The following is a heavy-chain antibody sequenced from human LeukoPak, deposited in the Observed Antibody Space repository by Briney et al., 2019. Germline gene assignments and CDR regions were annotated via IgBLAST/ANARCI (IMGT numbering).Heavy chain of an antibody. J-gene: IGHJ6*03. CDR2: INPSGGRT. D-gene: IGHD3-10*01. CDR1: GYTFTSYY. V-gene: IGHV1-46*01. CDR3: ARERMDYYGSGSYYHRNYYMDV. Sequence: ASVKVSCKASGYTFTSYYMHWVRQAPGQGLEWMAIINPSGGRTSYAQKFQGRVTMTRDMSTSTVYMELSSLRSEDTAVYYCARERMDYYGSGSYYHRNYYMDVWGKGTTVTVSS.